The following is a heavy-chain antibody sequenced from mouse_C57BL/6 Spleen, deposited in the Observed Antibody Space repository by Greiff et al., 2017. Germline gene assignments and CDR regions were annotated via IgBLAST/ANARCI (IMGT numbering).Heavy chain of an antibody. D-gene: IGHD1-1*01. CDR2: INYDGSST. J-gene: IGHJ2*01. CDR3: ARGGYYYGSTLDY. Sequence: EVKLMESEGGLVQPGSSMKLSCTASGFTFSDYYMAWFRPVPETGLEWVANINYDGSSTYYLDSLKSRFFISRANAKNILYLQVGSLKSEDTATYDCARGGYYYGSTLDYWGKGTTLTVSS. CDR1: GFTFSDYY. V-gene: IGHV5-16*01.